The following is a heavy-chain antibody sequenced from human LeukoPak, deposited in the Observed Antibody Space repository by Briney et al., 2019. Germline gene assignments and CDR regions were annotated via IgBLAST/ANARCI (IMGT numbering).Heavy chain of an antibody. Sequence: PSETLSLTCTVSGDSFSTFYWNWIRQPPGKGLEWIGYIYYSGSTNYNPSLKSRVTISVDTSKNQFSLKLSSVTAADTAVYYCARVAGYSYDYWGQGTLVTVSS. CDR1: GDSFSTFY. J-gene: IGHJ4*02. V-gene: IGHV4-59*01. CDR3: ARVAGYSYDY. D-gene: IGHD3-10*01. CDR2: IYYSGST.